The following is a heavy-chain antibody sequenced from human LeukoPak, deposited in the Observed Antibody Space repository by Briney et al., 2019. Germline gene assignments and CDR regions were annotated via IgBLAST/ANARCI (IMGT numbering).Heavy chain of an antibody. Sequence: ASVKVSRKASGYTFTSYYMHWVRQAPGQGLEWMGIINPSGGSTSYAQKFQGRVTMTRDTSTSTVYMELSSLRSEDTAVYYCARGDYDYVWGSYRPLVDYWGQGTLVTVSS. CDR2: INPSGGST. CDR3: ARGDYDYVWGSYRPLVDY. J-gene: IGHJ4*02. CDR1: GYTFTSYY. V-gene: IGHV1-46*01. D-gene: IGHD3-16*02.